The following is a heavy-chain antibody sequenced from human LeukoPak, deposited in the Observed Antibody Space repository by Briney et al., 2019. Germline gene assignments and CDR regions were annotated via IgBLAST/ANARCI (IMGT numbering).Heavy chain of an antibody. CDR3: ARPDMITFGGVIALPFDY. Sequence: GGSLRLSCAASGFTFSSYWMTWVRQAPGKGLEWVANINQDGSEKYYVDSVKGRFTISRDNAKNSLYLQMNSLRAEDTAVYYCARPDMITFGGVIALPFDYWGQGTLVTVSS. V-gene: IGHV3-7*01. CDR2: INQDGSEK. CDR1: GFTFSSYW. J-gene: IGHJ4*02. D-gene: IGHD3-16*02.